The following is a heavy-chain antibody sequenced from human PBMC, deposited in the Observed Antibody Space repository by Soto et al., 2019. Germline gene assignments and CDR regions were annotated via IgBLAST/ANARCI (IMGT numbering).Heavy chain of an antibody. CDR1: GYTFTSYG. J-gene: IGHJ6*02. Sequence: QVQLVQSGAEVKKPGASVKVSCKASGYTFTSYGISWVRQAPGQGLEWMGWISAYNGNTNYAQKLQGRVTMTTDTSTSTVYMELTSLRSDATAVSKFARDRGAYGMDVWGQGTTVTVSS. V-gene: IGHV1-18*01. CDR2: ISAYNGNT. CDR3: ARDRGAYGMDV.